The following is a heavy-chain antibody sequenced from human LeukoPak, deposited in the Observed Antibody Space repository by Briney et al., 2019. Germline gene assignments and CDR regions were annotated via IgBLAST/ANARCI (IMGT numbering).Heavy chain of an antibody. J-gene: IGHJ4*02. CDR3: ARYYDSSGYYYFDY. Sequence: GGSLRLSCAASGFTFNDYYMSWIRQAPGRGLEWVSYISSSGSTIYYADSVEGRFTLSRDNAKDSLYLHMDSLRAEDTAVYYCARYYDSSGYYYFDYWGQGTLVTVSS. D-gene: IGHD3-22*01. V-gene: IGHV3-11*01. CDR1: GFTFNDYY. CDR2: ISSSGSTI.